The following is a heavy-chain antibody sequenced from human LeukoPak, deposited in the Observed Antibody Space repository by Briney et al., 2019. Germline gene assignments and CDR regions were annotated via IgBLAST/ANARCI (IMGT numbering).Heavy chain of an antibody. J-gene: IGHJ4*02. CDR2: IHYTGST. CDR1: GCSISSHF. Sequence: SETLSLTCTVSGCSISSHFWSWIRQPPGKGLEWIGYIHYTGSTNYNPSLKSRVTMSVDTSKNQFSLKLSSVTAADTAVYYCARDGYSGSSLFDHWGQGTLVTVSS. V-gene: IGHV4-59*11. D-gene: IGHD1-26*01. CDR3: ARDGYSGSSLFDH.